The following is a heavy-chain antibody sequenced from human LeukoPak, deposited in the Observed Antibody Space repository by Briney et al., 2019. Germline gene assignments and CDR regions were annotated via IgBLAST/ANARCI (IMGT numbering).Heavy chain of an antibody. CDR1: GFTFDDYA. CDR2: ISWNSGSI. D-gene: IGHD6-13*01. Sequence: GRSLRLSCAASGFTFDDYAMHWVRQAPGKGLEWVSGISWNSGSIGYADSVKGRFTISRDNAKNSLHLQMNSLRAEDTALYYCAKDAIAAAGNVYWGQGTLVTVSS. V-gene: IGHV3-9*01. J-gene: IGHJ4*02. CDR3: AKDAIAAAGNVY.